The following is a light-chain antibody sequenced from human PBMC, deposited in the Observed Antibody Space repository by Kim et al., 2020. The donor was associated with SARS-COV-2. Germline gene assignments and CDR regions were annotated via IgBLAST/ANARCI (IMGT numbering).Light chain of an antibody. Sequence: SQGERASSPCMASQSVSVNFAWYQQEPGQAPRLLIFGASTGATGIPARFSGSGSGTEFTLTISSLQPEDLAVYFCQQYGNWRTWTFGQGTKVDIK. V-gene: IGKV3-15*01. CDR3: QQYGNWRTWT. CDR1: QSVSVN. J-gene: IGKJ1*01. CDR2: GAS.